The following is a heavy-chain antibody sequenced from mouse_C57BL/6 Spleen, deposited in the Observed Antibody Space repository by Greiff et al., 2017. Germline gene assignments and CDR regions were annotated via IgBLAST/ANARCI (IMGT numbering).Heavy chain of an antibody. D-gene: IGHD1-1*01. Sequence: QVQLQQSGPELVKPGASVKISCKASGYAFSSSWMNWVKQRPGKGLEWIGRIYPGDGDTNYNGKFKGKATLTADKSSSTAYMQLSSLTSEDSAVYFCARSHYYYGSSLVYAMDYWGQGTSVTVSS. CDR2: IYPGDGDT. CDR1: GYAFSSSW. CDR3: ARSHYYYGSSLVYAMDY. V-gene: IGHV1-82*01. J-gene: IGHJ4*01.